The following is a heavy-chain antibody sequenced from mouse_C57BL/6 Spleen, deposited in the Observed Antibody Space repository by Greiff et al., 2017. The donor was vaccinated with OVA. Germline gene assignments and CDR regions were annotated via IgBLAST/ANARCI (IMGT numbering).Heavy chain of an antibody. CDR1: GYSITSGYY. J-gene: IGHJ3*01. CDR3: ASGATVVATPFAY. V-gene: IGHV3-6*01. CDR2: ISYDGSN. D-gene: IGHD1-1*01. Sequence: EVQLVESGPGLVKPSQSLSLTCSVTGYSITSGYYWNWIRQFPGNKLEWMGYISYDGSNNYNPSLKNRISITRDTSKNQFFLKLNSVTTEDTATYYCASGATVVATPFAYWGQGTLVTVSA.